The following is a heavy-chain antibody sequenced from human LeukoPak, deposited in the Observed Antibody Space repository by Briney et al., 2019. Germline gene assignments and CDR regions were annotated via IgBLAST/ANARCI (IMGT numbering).Heavy chain of an antibody. Sequence: RSLRLSCAASGFTFSSYAMRWVRQAPGKGLEWVAVISYDGSNKYYADSVKGRFTISRDNSKNTLYLQMNSLRAEDTAVYYCARDPTGHSSSWYHDDYWGQGTLVTVSS. CDR1: GFTFSSYA. D-gene: IGHD6-13*01. V-gene: IGHV3-30-3*01. CDR2: ISYDGSNK. CDR3: ARDPTGHSSSWYHDDY. J-gene: IGHJ4*02.